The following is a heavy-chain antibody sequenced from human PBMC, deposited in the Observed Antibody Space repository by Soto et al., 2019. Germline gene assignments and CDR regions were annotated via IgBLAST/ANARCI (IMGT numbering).Heavy chain of an antibody. CDR1: GGSIRSYY. Sequence: SETLSLTCTVSGGSIRSYYWSWIRQPPGKGLEWIGYSGSTNYNPSLKSRVTISVDTSKNQFSLKLSSVTAADTAVYYCARDQGGSSAYYDYWGQGTLVTVSS. V-gene: IGHV4-59*01. D-gene: IGHD3-22*01. J-gene: IGHJ4*02. CDR2: SGST. CDR3: ARDQGGSSAYYDY.